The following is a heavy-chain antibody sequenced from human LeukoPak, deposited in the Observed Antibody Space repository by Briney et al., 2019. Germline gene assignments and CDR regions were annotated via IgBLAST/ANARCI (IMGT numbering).Heavy chain of an antibody. CDR2: ISYDGSNK. Sequence: PGGSLRLSCAASGFTFSSYAMHWVRQAPGKGLEWVAVISYDGSNKYYADSVKGRFTISRDNSKNTLYLQMNSLRAEDTAVYYCARTMIVVVFDYWAREPWSPSPQ. J-gene: IGHJ4*02. CDR3: ARTMIVVVFDY. D-gene: IGHD3-22*01. V-gene: IGHV3-30*01. CDR1: GFTFSSYA.